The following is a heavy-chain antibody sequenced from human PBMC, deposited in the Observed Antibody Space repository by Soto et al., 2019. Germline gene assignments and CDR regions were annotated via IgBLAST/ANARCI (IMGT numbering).Heavy chain of an antibody. Sequence: SETLSLTCTVSGGSISSSSYYWGWIRQPPGKGLEWIGSIYYSGSTYYNPSLKSRVTISVDTSKNQFSLKLSSVTAADTAVYYCARPDYGTGYFDYWGQGTLVTVSS. D-gene: IGHD4-17*01. CDR2: IYYSGST. V-gene: IGHV4-39*01. CDR1: GGSISSSSYY. CDR3: ARPDYGTGYFDY. J-gene: IGHJ4*02.